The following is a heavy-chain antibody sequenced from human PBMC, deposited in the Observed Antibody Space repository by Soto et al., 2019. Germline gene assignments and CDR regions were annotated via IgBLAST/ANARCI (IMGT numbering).Heavy chain of an antibody. Sequence: SETLSLTCAVSGYSISLGYYWGWIRQPPGKGLEWIGSIYHSGNTYYNPSLKSRVSISLDTSKNHFSLELTSVTAADTAVYYCARVKFARRGRFAYWGLGTLVTVSS. CDR3: ARVKFARRGRFAY. CDR1: GYSISLGYY. J-gene: IGHJ4*02. V-gene: IGHV4-38-2*01. CDR2: IYHSGNT.